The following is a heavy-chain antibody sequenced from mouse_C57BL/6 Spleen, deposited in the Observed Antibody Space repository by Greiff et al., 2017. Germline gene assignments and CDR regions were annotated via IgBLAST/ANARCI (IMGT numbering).Heavy chain of an antibody. CDR1: GFTFSSYA. J-gene: IGHJ3*01. D-gene: IGHD1-1*01. CDR2: ISDGGSYT. V-gene: IGHV5-4*01. Sequence: EVQGVESGGGLVKPGGSLKLSCAASGFTFSSYAMSWVRQTPEKRLEWVATISDGGSYTYYPDNVKGRFTISRDNAKNNLYLQMSHLKSEDTAMYYCARMKVYYGSREAWFAYWGQGTLVTVSA. CDR3: ARMKVYYGSREAWFAY.